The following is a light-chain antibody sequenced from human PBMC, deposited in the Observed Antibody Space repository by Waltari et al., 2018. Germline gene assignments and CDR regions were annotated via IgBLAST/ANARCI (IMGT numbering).Light chain of an antibody. CDR2: QGR. CDR3: QAWDSSTAV. J-gene: IGLJ3*02. CDR1: RLDDKN. Sequence: SYELTQPPSLSVSRGQSATITCSGDRLDDKNVCWYQQKPGQSPVSVMYQGRKRPSGIPERFSGCNSGNTATLTISAAQGMDEADYYCQAWDSSTAVFGGGTKLTVL. V-gene: IGLV3-1*01.